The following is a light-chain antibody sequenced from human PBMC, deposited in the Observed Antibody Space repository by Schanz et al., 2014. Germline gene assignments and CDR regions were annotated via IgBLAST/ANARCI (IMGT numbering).Light chain of an antibody. CDR1: SGDVGTYNL. CDR2: EGS. V-gene: IGLV2-14*02. J-gene: IGLJ3*02. CDR3: QSFDSSLSGWV. Sequence: QSALTQPASVSGSPGQSITISCTGTSGDVGTYNLVSWYQQHPGKAPKVMIYEGSKRPSGVSNRFSGSKSGTSASLAITGLQAEDEADYYCQSFDSSLSGWVFGGGTKLTVL.